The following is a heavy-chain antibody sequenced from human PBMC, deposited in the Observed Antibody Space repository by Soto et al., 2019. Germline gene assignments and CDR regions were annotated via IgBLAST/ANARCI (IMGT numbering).Heavy chain of an antibody. CDR2: ISFDGSGQ. V-gene: IGHV3-30-3*01. J-gene: IGHJ5*02. Sequence: GGSLRLSCAASGFSFSSHAMHWVRQAPGKGLEWVAVISFDGSGQDYADSVKGRFTISRGASKSTVYLQMNSLRPDDTAMYYCARVGPTKRIQRWYYVDHWGHGT. CDR3: ARVGPTKRIQRWYYVDH. D-gene: IGHD5-18*01. CDR1: GFSFSSHA.